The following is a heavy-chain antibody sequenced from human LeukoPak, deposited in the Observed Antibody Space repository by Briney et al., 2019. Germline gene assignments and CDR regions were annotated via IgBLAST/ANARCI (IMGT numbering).Heavy chain of an antibody. D-gene: IGHD6-25*01. CDR2: INPDSGGT. CDR3: ARGSGFLDV. J-gene: IGHJ6*02. Sequence: ASVKVSCKASGYTFSGYYIHWVGQAPGQGLEWMGWINPDSGGTNYAQNFQGRVTMTRDTSLTTAYMDLTTLKSDDTAVYYCARGSGFLDVWGRGTTVTVSS. CDR1: GYTFSGYY. V-gene: IGHV1-2*02.